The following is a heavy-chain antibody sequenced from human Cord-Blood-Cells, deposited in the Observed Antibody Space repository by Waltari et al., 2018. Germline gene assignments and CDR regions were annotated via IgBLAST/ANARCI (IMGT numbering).Heavy chain of an antibody. D-gene: IGHD3-10*01. J-gene: IGHJ3*02. V-gene: IGHV1-2*04. CDR3: ARGGVGSGSHAFDI. Sequence: QVQLVQSGAEVKKPGASVQVSCKASGYTFTGYYMHWVRQAPGQGLEWMGGINPDSGGKNYAQKFQGWVTMTMDTSISTASMELSRLRSDDTAVYYCARGGVGSGSHAFDIWGQGTMVTVSS. CDR2: INPDSGGK. CDR1: GYTFTGYY.